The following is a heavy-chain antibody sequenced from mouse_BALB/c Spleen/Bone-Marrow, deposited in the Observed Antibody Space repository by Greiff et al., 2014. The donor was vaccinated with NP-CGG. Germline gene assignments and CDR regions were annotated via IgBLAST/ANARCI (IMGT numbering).Heavy chain of an antibody. CDR3: ARSATCLAY. D-gene: IGHD1-2*01. CDR2: IDPSNSDT. V-gene: IGHV1S127*01. CDR1: GYTFTNYW. J-gene: IGHJ3*01. Sequence: VQLQQSGPELVRPGASVKMSCKASGYTFTNYWMHWVKQRPGQGLEWIGMIDPSNSDTRLNQKFKDKATLNVDKSSTTAYMQHISLTSEDAAVYYCARSATCLAYWGQGTLVTVSA.